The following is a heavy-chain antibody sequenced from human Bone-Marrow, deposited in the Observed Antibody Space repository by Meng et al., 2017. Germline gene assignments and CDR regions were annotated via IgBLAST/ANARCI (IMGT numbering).Heavy chain of an antibody. J-gene: IGHJ4*02. CDR1: GLNVSSSY. V-gene: IGHV3-53*01. D-gene: IGHD1-26*01. CDR2: SYSNGNT. Sequence: VQVGWAGLCLIHLWGALRRACEVFGLNVSSSYMDWVCQALGKGLEWVLISYSNGNTYVADSVKGRFTISSDNSNNILYLQMNRLTAGETAIYYCAGDHKWRFVYWGQGSLVTVSS. CDR3: AGDHKWRFVY.